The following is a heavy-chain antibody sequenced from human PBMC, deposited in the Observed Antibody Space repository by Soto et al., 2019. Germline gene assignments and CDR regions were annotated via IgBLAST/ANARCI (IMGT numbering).Heavy chain of an antibody. CDR2: TSYSGIT. D-gene: IGHD3-22*01. J-gene: IGHJ5*02. Sequence: LSLTCTVSGVSISSDDYYWGWIRQHPGKGLEWIGFTSYSGITYYNPSLKSRVTIPLDTSKTQFSLRLISATAADTAVYYCARVLWSTVSPTRDSWFGPWSQGTLVTVSS. CDR1: GVSISSDDYY. CDR3: ARVLWSTVSPTRDSWFGP. V-gene: IGHV4-31*03.